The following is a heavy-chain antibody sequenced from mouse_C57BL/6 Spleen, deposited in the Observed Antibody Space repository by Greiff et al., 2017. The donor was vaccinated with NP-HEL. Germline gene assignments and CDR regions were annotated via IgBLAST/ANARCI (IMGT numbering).Heavy chain of an antibody. D-gene: IGHD1-2*01. CDR2: IYPGDGDT. Sequence: QVQLQQSGPELVKPGASVKISCKASGYAFSSSWMNWVKQRPGKGLEWIGRIYPGDGDTNYNGKFKGKATLTADKSSSTAYMQLSSLTSEDSAVYFCARRGTTAPDWYFDVWGTGTTVTVSS. V-gene: IGHV1-82*01. CDR1: GYAFSSSW. J-gene: IGHJ1*03. CDR3: ARRGTTAPDWYFDV.